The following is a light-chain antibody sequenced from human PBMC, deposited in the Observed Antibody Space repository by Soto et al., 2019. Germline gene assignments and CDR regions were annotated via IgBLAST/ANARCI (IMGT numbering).Light chain of an antibody. Sequence: QSALTQPASVSGSPGQSITISCTGTSSDVGGYNYVSWYQQHPGKAPKLMIYDVSNQPPGVSNRFSGSKSGNTASLTISGLHAEDEADYYCSSYTSSSTVVFGGGTKLTVL. V-gene: IGLV2-14*01. CDR2: DVS. CDR3: SSYTSSSTVV. J-gene: IGLJ2*01. CDR1: SSDVGGYNY.